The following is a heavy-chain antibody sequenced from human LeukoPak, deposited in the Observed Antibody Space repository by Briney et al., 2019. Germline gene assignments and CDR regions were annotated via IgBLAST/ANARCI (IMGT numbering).Heavy chain of an antibody. J-gene: IGHJ3*02. CDR1: GYSISSGSY. CDR3: ARHDNQQLVLDAFDI. V-gene: IGHV4-38-2*02. CDR2: IYYSGST. D-gene: IGHD6-13*01. Sequence: SETLSLTCTVSGYSISSGSYWGWLRPPPGKGLEWIGSIYYSGSTYYNPSLKSRVTISVDTSKNQFYLQLSSVAAADTAVYYCARHDNQQLVLDAFDIWGQGTMVTVSS.